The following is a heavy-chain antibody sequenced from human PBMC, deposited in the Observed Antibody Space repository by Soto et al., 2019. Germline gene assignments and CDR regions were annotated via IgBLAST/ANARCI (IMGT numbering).Heavy chain of an antibody. D-gene: IGHD3-10*01. CDR3: AKDPRLYGYYGSGSYAFDY. Sequence: QVQLVESGGGVVQPGRSLRLSCAASGFTFSSYGMHWVRQAPGKGLEWVAVISYDGSNKYYADSVKGRFTISRDNSKNTLYLQMNSLRADDTAVYYCAKDPRLYGYYGSGSYAFDYWGQGTLVTVSS. CDR2: ISYDGSNK. V-gene: IGHV3-30*18. CDR1: GFTFSSYG. J-gene: IGHJ4*02.